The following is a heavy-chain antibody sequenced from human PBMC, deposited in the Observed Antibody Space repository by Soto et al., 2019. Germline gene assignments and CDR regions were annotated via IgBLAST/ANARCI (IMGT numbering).Heavy chain of an antibody. D-gene: IGHD3-9*01. CDR1: GASINNTGFY. J-gene: IGHJ3*01. CDR3: ARTTGSHSLDV. Sequence: QVQLQESGPGLVKPSETLSLTATVSGASINNTGFYWSWIRQPPGKGLEWIGYIYSSGSTTYNSSLKSRVTISLDTSKNQVSLNLTSVTAADTAMYYCARTTGSHSLDVWGHGTMVSVSS. V-gene: IGHV4-61*08. CDR2: IYSSGST.